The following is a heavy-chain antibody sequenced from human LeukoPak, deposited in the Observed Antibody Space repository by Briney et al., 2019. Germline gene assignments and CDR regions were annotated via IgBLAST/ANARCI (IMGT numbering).Heavy chain of an antibody. D-gene: IGHD1-26*01. Sequence: ASVKVSCKASGYTFTNYGISGGRQAPGHEPEGRGWISAYSGHTNYAQKVKGRVTMTTDTSTSTAYMELRSLRSDDTAVYYCARDHSAGSFDYWGQGTLVTVSS. CDR1: GYTFTNYG. V-gene: IGHV1-18*01. CDR2: ISAYSGHT. CDR3: ARDHSAGSFDY. J-gene: IGHJ4*02.